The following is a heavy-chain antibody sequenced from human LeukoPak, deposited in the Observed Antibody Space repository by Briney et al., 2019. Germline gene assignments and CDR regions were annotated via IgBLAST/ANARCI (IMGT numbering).Heavy chain of an antibody. CDR3: ATCTSSWFS. CDR1: GYTFTGYY. Sequence: ASVRVSCKASGYTFTGYYMHWVRQAPGQGLEWMGRINPKSGGTDYAQKFQGRVTMARDTSVSTAYMELSRLRSDDTAVYYCATCTSSWFSWGQGTLVTVSS. CDR2: INPKSGGT. D-gene: IGHD6-13*01. J-gene: IGHJ4*02. V-gene: IGHV1-2*06.